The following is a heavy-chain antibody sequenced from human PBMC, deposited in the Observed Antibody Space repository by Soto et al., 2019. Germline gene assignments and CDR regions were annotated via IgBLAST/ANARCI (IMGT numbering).Heavy chain of an antibody. J-gene: IGHJ3*01. CDR1: GFTFSSND. D-gene: IGHD2-2*01. CDR3: ATRPLSPGAL. Sequence: EVQLVASGAGLIQPGVSLRLSCAASGFTFSSNDLNWVRQAPGKGLELVSLIYSSGSTSSADSVKGRFTISRDNSKNTLYLQMSILRAVETGVYYCATRPLSPGALWCQATVVTVSS. V-gene: IGHV3-53*01. CDR2: IYSSGST.